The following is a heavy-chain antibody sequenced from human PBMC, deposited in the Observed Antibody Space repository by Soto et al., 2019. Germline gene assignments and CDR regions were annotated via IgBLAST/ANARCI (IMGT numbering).Heavy chain of an antibody. CDR1: GYTFTSYD. V-gene: IGHV1-8*01. CDR3: ARRPWSGYYTNDAFDI. CDR2: MNPNSGNT. Sequence: QVQLVQSGAEVKKPGASVKVSCKASGYTFTSYDINWVRQATGQGLEWMGWMNPNSGNTGYAQKFQGRVTMTRNNSISTAYMELSSLRSEDTAVYYCARRPWSGYYTNDAFDIWGQGTMVTVSS. J-gene: IGHJ3*02. D-gene: IGHD3-3*01.